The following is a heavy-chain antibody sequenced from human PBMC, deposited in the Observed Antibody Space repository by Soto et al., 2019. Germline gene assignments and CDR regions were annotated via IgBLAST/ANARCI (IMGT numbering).Heavy chain of an antibody. CDR3: ARGARLVATIRRRNFDY. Sequence: SETLSLTCAVCGGSFSGYYWSWIRQPPGKGLEWIGEINHSGSTNYNPSLKSRVTISVDTSKNQFSLKLSSVTAADTAVYYCARGARLVATIRRRNFDYWGQGTLVTVSS. CDR1: GGSFSGYY. CDR2: INHSGST. D-gene: IGHD5-12*01. V-gene: IGHV4-34*01. J-gene: IGHJ4*02.